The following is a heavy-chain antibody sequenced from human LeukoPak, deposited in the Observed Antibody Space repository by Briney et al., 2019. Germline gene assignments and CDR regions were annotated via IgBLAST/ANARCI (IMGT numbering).Heavy chain of an antibody. CDR1: GYTFTSYG. CDR3: ARNTATDLYYFDY. D-gene: IGHD5-18*01. CDR2: INPNSGGT. V-gene: IGHV1-2*02. Sequence: ASVKVSCKASGYTFTSYGISWVRQAPGQGLEWMGWINPNSGGTNYAQKFQGRVTMTRDTSISTAFMELSRLRSDDPAVYYCARNTATDLYYFDYWGQGTLVTVSS. J-gene: IGHJ4*02.